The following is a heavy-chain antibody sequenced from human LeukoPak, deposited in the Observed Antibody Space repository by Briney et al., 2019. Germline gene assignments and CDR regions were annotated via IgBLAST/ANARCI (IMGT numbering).Heavy chain of an antibody. CDR3: ARDQGGWGLIDY. CDR2: ISPYNGNT. CDR1: GYTFTTYG. V-gene: IGHV1-18*01. D-gene: IGHD6-19*01. Sequence: GASVKVSCKASGYTFTTYGISWVRQAPGQGLEWMGWISPYNGNTKYAQKVQGRVTMTTDTSTSTAYMELSSLRSEDTAVYYCARDQGGWGLIDYWGQGTLVTVSS. J-gene: IGHJ4*02.